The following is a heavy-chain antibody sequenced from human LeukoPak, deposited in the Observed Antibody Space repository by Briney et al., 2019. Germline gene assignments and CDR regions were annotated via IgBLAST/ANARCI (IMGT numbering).Heavy chain of an antibody. V-gene: IGHV5-51*01. D-gene: IGHD3-9*01. CDR1: GFSFTTYW. CDR2: IYPGDSET. CDR3: ARLTFLTGYYDAFDI. J-gene: IGHJ3*02. Sequence: GESLKISCKGSGFSFTTYWIGWVRQMPGKGLEWMGIIYPGDSETRYSPSFQGRVTISADKSITTAYLQWSGLKASDTAMYYCARLTFLTGYYDAFDIWGQGTMVAVSS.